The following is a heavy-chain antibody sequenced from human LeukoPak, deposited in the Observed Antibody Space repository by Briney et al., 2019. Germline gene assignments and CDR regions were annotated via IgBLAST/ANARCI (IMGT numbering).Heavy chain of an antibody. CDR3: ARKRYGDY. Sequence: GGSLRLSCAASGFTFSSYSMNWVRQAPGKGLEWVSSISSSSSYIYYAHSVKGRFTISRDNAKNSLYLQMNSLRAEDTAVYYCARKRYGDYGGQGTLVAVSS. V-gene: IGHV3-21*01. D-gene: IGHD1-1*01. CDR2: ISSSSSYI. J-gene: IGHJ4*02. CDR1: GFTFSSYS.